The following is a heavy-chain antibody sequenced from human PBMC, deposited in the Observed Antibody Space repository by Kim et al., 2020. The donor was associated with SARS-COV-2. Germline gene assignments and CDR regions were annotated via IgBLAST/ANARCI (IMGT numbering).Heavy chain of an antibody. CDR3: ARGYYDSSGFVFDY. V-gene: IGHV3-53*01. J-gene: IGHJ4*02. Sequence: GGSLRLSCAASGFTVSSNYMSWVRQAPGKGLEWVSVIYSGGSTYYADSVKGRFTISRDNSKNTLYLQMNSLRAEDTAVYYCARGYYDSSGFVFDYWGQGTLVTVSS. D-gene: IGHD3-22*01. CDR1: GFTVSSNY. CDR2: IYSGGST.